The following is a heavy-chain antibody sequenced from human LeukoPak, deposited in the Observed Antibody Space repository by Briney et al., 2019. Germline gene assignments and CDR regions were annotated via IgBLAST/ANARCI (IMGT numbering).Heavy chain of an antibody. J-gene: IGHJ4*02. CDR3: ARVNGVVILDY. CDR2: IYSGGST. Sequence: GGSLRLSCAASGFTVSSNYMSWVRQAPGKGPEWVSVIYSGGSTYYADSVKGRFTISRDNSKNTLYLQMNSLRAEDTAVYYCARVNGVVILDYWGQGTLVTVSS. V-gene: IGHV3-53*01. D-gene: IGHD3-3*01. CDR1: GFTVSSNY.